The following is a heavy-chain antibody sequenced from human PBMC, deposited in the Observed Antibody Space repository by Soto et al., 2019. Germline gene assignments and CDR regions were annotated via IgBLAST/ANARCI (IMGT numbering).Heavy chain of an antibody. J-gene: IGHJ6*02. Sequence: GESLKISCKGSGYSFTSYWISWVRQMPGKGLEWMGRIDPSDSYTNYSPSFQGHVTISADKSISTAYLQWSSLKASDTAMYYCAGGPVLDCSSTSCYPYYGMDVWGQGTTVTVS. CDR2: IDPSDSYT. CDR1: GYSFTSYW. D-gene: IGHD2-2*01. CDR3: AGGPVLDCSSTSCYPYYGMDV. V-gene: IGHV5-10-1*01.